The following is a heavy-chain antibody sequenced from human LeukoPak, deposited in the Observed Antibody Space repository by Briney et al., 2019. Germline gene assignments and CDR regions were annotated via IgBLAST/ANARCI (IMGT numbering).Heavy chain of an antibody. CDR3: ARAIIGDFDYYDSSGYFDY. D-gene: IGHD3-22*01. CDR1: GGTFSSYA. Sequence: SVKVSCTASGGTFSSYAISWVRQAPGQGLEWMGGIIPIFGTANYAQKFQGRVTITADESTSTAYMELSSLRSEDTAVYYCARAIIGDFDYYDSSGYFDYWGQGTLVTISS. CDR2: IIPIFGTA. V-gene: IGHV1-69*13. J-gene: IGHJ4*02.